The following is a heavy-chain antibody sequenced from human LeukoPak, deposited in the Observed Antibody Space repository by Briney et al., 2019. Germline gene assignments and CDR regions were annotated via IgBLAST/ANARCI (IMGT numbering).Heavy chain of an antibody. J-gene: IGHJ3*02. CDR2: ISEGSSAI. CDR3: ARAYDFDKDALDI. Sequence: PGGSLRLSCAASGFTFSRYWMHWVRQAPGKGLEWVAYISEGSSAIHYADSVKGRFTISRDNGKNSLYLQMNSLRAEDTAVYFCARAYDFDKDALDIWGQGTMVTVSA. D-gene: IGHD3-22*01. V-gene: IGHV3-48*04. CDR1: GFTFSRYW.